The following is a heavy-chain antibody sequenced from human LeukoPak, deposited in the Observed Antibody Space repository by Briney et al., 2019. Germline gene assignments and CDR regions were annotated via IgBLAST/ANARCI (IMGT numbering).Heavy chain of an antibody. CDR1: GFTFSSYS. J-gene: IGHJ4*02. Sequence: GGSLRLSCAVSGFTFSSYSMNWVRQAPGKGLEWVSYISSSGSTRYYADSVKGRFTISRDNAKNSLYLQMNSLRAEDTAVYYCARAWVATAYYFDYWGQGTLVTVSS. D-gene: IGHD2-15*01. V-gene: IGHV3-48*04. CDR2: ISSSGSTR. CDR3: ARAWVATAYYFDY.